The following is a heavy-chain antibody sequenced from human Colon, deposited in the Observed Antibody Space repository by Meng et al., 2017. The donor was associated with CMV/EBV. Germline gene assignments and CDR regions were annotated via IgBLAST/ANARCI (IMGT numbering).Heavy chain of an antibody. CDR2: ISPYRGDT. Sequence: ASVKVSCKASGYSFRNYAISWVRLAPGQGLEWMGWISPYRGDTNYAQKFQGRVIMSTDTPTSTAYMELRSLRPDGTAVYYCAREGVGRWFDPWGQGTLVTVSS. CDR1: GYSFRNYA. CDR3: AREGVGRWFDP. V-gene: IGHV1-18*01. J-gene: IGHJ5*02.